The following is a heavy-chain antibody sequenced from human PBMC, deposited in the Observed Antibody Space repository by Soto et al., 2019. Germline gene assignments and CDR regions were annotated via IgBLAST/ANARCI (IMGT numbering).Heavy chain of an antibody. Sequence: ASVKVSCKASGGTFSSYAISWVRQAPGQGLEWMGGIIPIFGTANYAQKFQGRVTITADESTSTAYMELSSLRSEDTAVYYCARELLPYYYDSTIHAFDIWGQGTMVTVSS. V-gene: IGHV1-69*13. CDR1: GGTFSSYA. J-gene: IGHJ3*02. CDR2: IIPIFGTA. CDR3: ARELLPYYYDSTIHAFDI. D-gene: IGHD3-22*01.